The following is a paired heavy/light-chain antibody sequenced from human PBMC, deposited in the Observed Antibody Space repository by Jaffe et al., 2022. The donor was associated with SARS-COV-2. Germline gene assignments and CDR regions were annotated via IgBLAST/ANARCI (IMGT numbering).Light chain of an antibody. J-gene: IGLJ2*01. CDR1: SLRSYY. V-gene: IGLV3-19*01. CDR3: NSRDSSGNQGV. CDR2: GKN. Sequence: SSELTQDPAVSVALGQTVRITCQGDSLRSYYASWYQQKPGQAPVLVIYGKNNRPSGIPDRFSGSSSGNTASLTITGAQAEDEADYYCNSRDSSGNQGVFGGGTKLTVL.
Heavy chain of an antibody. CDR1: GFTFSSYA. CDR3: AKDLKYYYDSSGDDAFDI. V-gene: IGHV3-23*04. J-gene: IGHJ3*02. D-gene: IGHD3-22*01. Sequence: EVQLVESGGGLVQPGGSLRLSCAASGFTFSSYAMSWVRQAPGKGLEWVSAISGSGGSTYYADSVKGRFTISRDNSKNTLYLQMNSLRAEDTAVYYCAKDLKYYYDSSGDDAFDIWGQGTMVTVSS. CDR2: ISGSGGST.